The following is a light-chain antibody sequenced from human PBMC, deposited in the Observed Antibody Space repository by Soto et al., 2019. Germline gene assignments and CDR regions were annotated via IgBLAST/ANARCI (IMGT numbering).Light chain of an antibody. CDR1: QGISSY. CDR3: QELNNYPYT. J-gene: IGKJ2*01. Sequence: DVQLTQSPSFLSASVGDRVTITCRASQGISSYLDWYQQKPGKAPKLLIYGASTLHSGVPSRFSGSGSGTEFTLTISSLQPEDFSTYSCQELNNYPYTFGQGTELEIK. CDR2: GAS. V-gene: IGKV1-9*01.